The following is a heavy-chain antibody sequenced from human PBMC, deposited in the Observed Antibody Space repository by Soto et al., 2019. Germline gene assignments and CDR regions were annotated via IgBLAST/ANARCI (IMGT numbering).Heavy chain of an antibody. J-gene: IGHJ6*02. CDR3: SKDGPYCSGGSCFSMDV. V-gene: IGHV3-23*01. CDR1: GFTFSSYA. CDR2: ISGSGGST. Sequence: GGSLRLSCAASGFTFSSYAMSWVRQAPGKGLEWVSAISGSGGSTYYADSVKGRFTISRDNSKNTLYLQMNSLRAEDTSVYYCSKDGPYCSGGSCFSMDVWGQGTTVTVSS. D-gene: IGHD2-15*01.